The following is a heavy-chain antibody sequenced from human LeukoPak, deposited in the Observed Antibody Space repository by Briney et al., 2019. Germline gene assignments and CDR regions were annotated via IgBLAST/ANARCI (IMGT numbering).Heavy chain of an antibody. J-gene: IGHJ4*02. CDR3: ARDGYYDSSGYYWINY. V-gene: IGHV1-18*01. D-gene: IGHD3-22*01. CDR2: ISAYNGNT. Sequence: ASVKVSCKASGYTFTSYGISWVRQAPGQGLEWMGWISAYNGNTNYAQKLQGRVTMTTDTSTSTAYMELRSLRSDDTAVYYCARDGYYDSSGYYWINYWGQGTLVTVSS. CDR1: GYTFTSYG.